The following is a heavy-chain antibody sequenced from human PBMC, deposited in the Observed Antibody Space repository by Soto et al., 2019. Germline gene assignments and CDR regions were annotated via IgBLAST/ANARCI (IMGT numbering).Heavy chain of an antibody. CDR3: ARRGGYFYDSSGHIDY. V-gene: IGHV4-39*01. D-gene: IGHD3-22*01. Sequence: PSETLSLTCTVSGGSISSSSYYWGWIRQPPGKGLEWIGSIYYSGSTYYNPSLKSRVTISVDTSKNQFSLKLSSVTAADTAVYYCARRGGYFYDSSGHIDYWGQGTLVTVSS. CDR2: IYYSGST. J-gene: IGHJ4*02. CDR1: GGSISSSSYY.